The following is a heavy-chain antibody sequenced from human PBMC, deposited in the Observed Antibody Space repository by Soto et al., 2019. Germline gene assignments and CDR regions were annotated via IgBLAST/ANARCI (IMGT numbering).Heavy chain of an antibody. Sequence: ASVKVSCKASGYTFTSYGISWVRQAPGQGLEWMGWISAYNGNTNYAQKLQGRVTMTTDTSTSTAYMELRSLRSDDTAVYYCARDDAGVVVVAATVSWFDPWGQGTLVTV. CDR2: ISAYNGNT. D-gene: IGHD2-15*01. CDR3: ARDDAGVVVVAATVSWFDP. J-gene: IGHJ5*02. V-gene: IGHV1-18*01. CDR1: GYTFTSYG.